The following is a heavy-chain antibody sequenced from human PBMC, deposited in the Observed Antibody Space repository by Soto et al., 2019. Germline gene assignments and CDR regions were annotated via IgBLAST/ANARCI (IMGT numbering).Heavy chain of an antibody. V-gene: IGHV4-39*01. CDR1: GGSISSSSYY. CDR2: IYYSGST. CDR3: ARHVYSSSLDYYYGMDV. J-gene: IGHJ6*02. D-gene: IGHD6-6*01. Sequence: SETLSLTCTVSGGSISSSSYYWGWIRQPPGKGLEWIGSIYYSGSTYYNPSLKSRVTISVDTSKNQFSLKLSSVTAADTAVYYCARHVYSSSLDYYYGMDVWGQGTTVTVSS.